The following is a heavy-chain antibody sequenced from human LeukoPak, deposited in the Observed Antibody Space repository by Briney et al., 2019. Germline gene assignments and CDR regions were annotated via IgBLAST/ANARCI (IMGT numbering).Heavy chain of an antibody. V-gene: IGHV4-38-2*02. D-gene: IGHD2-8*01. Sequence: SETLSLTCAVSGYSISSGYYWGWIRQPPGKGLEWIGSMYHSGSTCYNPSLESRVTMPVDTSKNQFSLKLSSVTAADTAVYYCARDALILDYWGQGTLVTVSS. CDR2: MYHSGST. CDR3: ARDALILDY. CDR1: GYSISSGYY. J-gene: IGHJ4*02.